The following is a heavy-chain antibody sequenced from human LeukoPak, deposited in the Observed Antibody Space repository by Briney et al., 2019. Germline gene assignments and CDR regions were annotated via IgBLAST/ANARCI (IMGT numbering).Heavy chain of an antibody. CDR2: ISSDETTE. D-gene: IGHD3-10*01. V-gene: IGHV3-30-3*01. J-gene: IGHJ4*02. CDR1: GFTFASYA. Sequence: GGSLRLSCAGSGFTFASYAVHWVRQAPGKRLEWVAFISSDETTEHYRDSVKGRFTLSRDNSKNTVSLQMNSLGTEDTAVYYCARGRDSGSFIIDYWGQGTLVTVSS. CDR3: ARGRDSGSFIIDY.